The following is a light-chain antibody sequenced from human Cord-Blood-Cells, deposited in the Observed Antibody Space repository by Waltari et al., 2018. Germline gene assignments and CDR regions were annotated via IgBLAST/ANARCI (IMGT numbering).Light chain of an antibody. Sequence: DIQMTQSPYSLSASVGDRVAITCQASQDIRNYLTWYQQKPGTAPKHLIYDASNLETGVPSRVSGSGSWTDFTFTISSLQPEDIATYYCQQYDNLPLTFGGGTKVEIK. CDR1: QDIRNY. CDR3: QQYDNLPLT. CDR2: DAS. J-gene: IGKJ4*01. V-gene: IGKV1-33*01.